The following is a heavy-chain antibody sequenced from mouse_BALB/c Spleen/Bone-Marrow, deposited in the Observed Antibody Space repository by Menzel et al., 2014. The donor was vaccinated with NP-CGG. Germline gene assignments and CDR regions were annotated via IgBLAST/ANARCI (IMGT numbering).Heavy chain of an antibody. J-gene: IGHJ3*01. CDR2: IRNKANGYTT. Sequence: EVQLQQSGGGLVQPGGSLRLSCATSGFTFTDYYMSWVRQPPGKALEWLGFIRNKANGYTTEYSASVKGRFTISRDNSQSILYLQMNALRAEDSATYYCARGWITTGSAYWGQGTLVTVSA. CDR1: GFTFTDYY. D-gene: IGHD1-1*01. CDR3: ARGWITTGSAY. V-gene: IGHV7-3*02.